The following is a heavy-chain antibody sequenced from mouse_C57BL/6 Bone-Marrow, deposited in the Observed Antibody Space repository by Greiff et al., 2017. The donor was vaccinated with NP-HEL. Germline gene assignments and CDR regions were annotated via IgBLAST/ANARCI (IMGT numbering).Heavy chain of an antibody. CDR1: GFTFSDYG. V-gene: IGHV5-15*01. D-gene: IGHD4-1*01. CDR3: ARQITGTYYYAMDY. CDR2: ISNLAYSI. Sequence: EVMLVESGGGLVQPGGSLKLSCAASGFTFSDYGMAWVRQAPRKGPEWVAFISNLAYSIYYADTVTGRFTISRENAKNTLYLEMSSLRSEDTAMYYCARQITGTYYYAMDYWGKGTSVTVSS. J-gene: IGHJ4*01.